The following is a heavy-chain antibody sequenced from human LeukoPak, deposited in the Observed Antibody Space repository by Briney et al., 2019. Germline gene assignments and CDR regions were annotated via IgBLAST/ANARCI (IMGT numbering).Heavy chain of an antibody. CDR3: ARRRGSSSLDY. V-gene: IGHV5-51*01. CDR2: ISPGDSNI. Sequence: GESLKISCKGSGYNFANYWIGWVRQMPEKGLEWMGIISPGDSNITYSPSFQGQVTISADKSIGTAYLQWSSLKASDTAIYYCARRRGSSSLDYWGQGTLVAVSS. J-gene: IGHJ4*02. D-gene: IGHD6-6*01. CDR1: GYNFANYW.